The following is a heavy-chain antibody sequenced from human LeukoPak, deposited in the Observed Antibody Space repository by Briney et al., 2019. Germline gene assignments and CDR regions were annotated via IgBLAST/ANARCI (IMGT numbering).Heavy chain of an antibody. CDR3: ARGIDFWSGYLYDY. J-gene: IGHJ4*02. CDR1: GGTFSSYA. D-gene: IGHD3-3*01. CDR2: IIPIFGTA. V-gene: IGHV1-69*13. Sequence: ASVKVSCKASGGTFSSYAISWVRQAPGQGLEWMGGIIPIFGTANYAQKFQGRVTITADESTSTAYMGLSSLRSEDTAVYYCARGIDFWSGYLYDYWGQGTLVTVSS.